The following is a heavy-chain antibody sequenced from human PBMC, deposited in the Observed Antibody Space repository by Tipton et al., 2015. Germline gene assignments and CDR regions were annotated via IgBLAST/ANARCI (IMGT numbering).Heavy chain of an antibody. V-gene: IGHV3-74*01. J-gene: IGHJ2*01. Sequence: SLRLSCAASGFTFSSYWMHWVRQAPGKGLVWASRINTDGTGTTYADSVKGRFTISRDNAKNTLYLQMNSLRADDTAVYYCVRDCGINWFFDLWGRGSLVTVSS. CDR2: INTDGTGT. CDR1: GFTFSSYW. CDR3: VRDCGINWFFDL. D-gene: IGHD1-26*01.